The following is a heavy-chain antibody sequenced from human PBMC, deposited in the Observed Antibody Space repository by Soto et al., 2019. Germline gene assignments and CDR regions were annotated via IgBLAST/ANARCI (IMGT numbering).Heavy chain of an antibody. CDR2: IYTSGNT. D-gene: IGHD3-10*01. J-gene: IGHJ6*02. CDR1: GGSISNYY. CDR3: ASVLFPWSISGAPLTIVRGAAPCPGYGGMDV. Sequence: SETLSLTCTVSGGSISNYYWSWIRQPAGKGLEWIGRIYTSGNTNYNPSLKGRVTMSVDMSKNQFSLQLSSVTAADTAVYYCASVLFPWSISGAPLTIVRGAAPCPGYGGMDVWGQGPTVIVSS. V-gene: IGHV4-4*07.